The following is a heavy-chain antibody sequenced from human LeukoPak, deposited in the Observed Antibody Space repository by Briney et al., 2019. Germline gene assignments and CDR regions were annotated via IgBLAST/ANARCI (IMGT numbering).Heavy chain of an antibody. D-gene: IGHD1-26*01. CDR2: ISDSGNT. Sequence: PGGSLRLSCAASGFTLSSYAMSWVRQAPGKGLEWVSAISDSGNTYHADSVKGRFTISRDSSKNALFLQMNSLSAEDTALYYCTREAWEFRDSFDIWGQGTMVTVSS. CDR3: TREAWEFRDSFDI. J-gene: IGHJ3*02. V-gene: IGHV3-23*01. CDR1: GFTLSSYA.